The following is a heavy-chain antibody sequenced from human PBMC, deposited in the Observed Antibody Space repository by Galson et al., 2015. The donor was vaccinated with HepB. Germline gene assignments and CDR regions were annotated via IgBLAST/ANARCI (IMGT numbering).Heavy chain of an antibody. CDR3: ARETSGYSYEDY. V-gene: IGHV3-21*01. Sequence: SLRLSCAASGFTFSSYSMNWVRQAPGKGLEWVSSISSSSSYIYYADSVKGRFTISRDNAKNSLYLQMNSLRAEDTAVYYCARETSGYSYEDYWGQGTLVTVSS. CDR2: ISSSSSYI. D-gene: IGHD5-18*01. CDR1: GFTFSSYS. J-gene: IGHJ4*02.